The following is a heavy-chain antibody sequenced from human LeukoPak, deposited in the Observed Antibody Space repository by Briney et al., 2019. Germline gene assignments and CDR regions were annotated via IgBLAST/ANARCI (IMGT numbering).Heavy chain of an antibody. V-gene: IGHV3-74*01. Sequence: GGSLRLSCAASGFTFSSYWMHWVRQAPGKGLVWVSRINSDGSSTSYADSVKGRFTISRDNSKNTLYLQMNSLRAEDTAVYYCAKEAIVVGPLDYWGQGTLVTVSS. CDR3: AKEAIVVGPLDY. CDR2: INSDGSST. J-gene: IGHJ4*02. D-gene: IGHD2-21*01. CDR1: GFTFSSYW.